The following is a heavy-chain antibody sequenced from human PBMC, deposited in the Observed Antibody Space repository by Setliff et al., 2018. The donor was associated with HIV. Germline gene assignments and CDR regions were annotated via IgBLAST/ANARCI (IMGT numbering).Heavy chain of an antibody. CDR2: VHYGGSI. CDR1: GGPISTNDYY. V-gene: IGHV4-39*01. J-gene: IGHJ4*02. D-gene: IGHD3-3*01. CDR3: VRPSLGIGGGSMFDS. Sequence: PSETLSLTCTVSGGPISTNDYYWGFIRQSPGKGLEWIASVHYGGSIFYNPSLKSRVTLSGGTSKRQFFLNLSSATTADTAMYYCVRPSLGIGGGSMFDSWGQGIVVTVSS.